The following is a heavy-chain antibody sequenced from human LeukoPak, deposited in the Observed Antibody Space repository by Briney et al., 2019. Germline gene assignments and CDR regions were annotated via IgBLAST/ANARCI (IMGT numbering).Heavy chain of an antibody. CDR1: GVTFSSYW. D-gene: IGHD1-26*01. V-gene: IGHV3-30*03. Sequence: GGSLRLSCAASGVTFSSYWMSWVRQAPGKGLEWVAVISYDGSNKYYADSVKGRFTISRDNSKNTLYLQMNSLRAEDTAVYYCARWGAHNYYYYMDVWGKGTTVTVSS. CDR2: ISYDGSNK. J-gene: IGHJ6*03. CDR3: ARWGAHNYYYYMDV.